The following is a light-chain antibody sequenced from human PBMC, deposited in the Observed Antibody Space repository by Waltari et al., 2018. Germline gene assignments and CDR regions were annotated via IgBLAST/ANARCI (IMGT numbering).Light chain of an antibody. V-gene: IGKV1-5*03. Sequence: DIQMTQSPSTLSASVGDRVIFSCRASQSISKWLAWYQQKPGKAPKLLNYKSSTLESVVPSRFSGSGSVTEFTLTISSLQPEDFATYYCQQYNSYSLLSFGGGTKVEIK. CDR2: KSS. CDR3: QQYNSYSLLS. CDR1: QSISKW. J-gene: IGKJ4*01.